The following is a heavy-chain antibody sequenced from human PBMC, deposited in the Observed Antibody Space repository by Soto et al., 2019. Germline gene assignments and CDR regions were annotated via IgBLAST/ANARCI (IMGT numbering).Heavy chain of an antibody. CDR3: AGSYSSGNWYFDY. D-gene: IGHD3-10*01. V-gene: IGHV3-48*02. CDR2: TSTSSTTK. J-gene: IGHJ4*02. Sequence: GGSLRLSYAASGFTFSSYAMSWVRQAPGKGLEWIAYTSTSSTTKYYADSVRGRFSISRDNANDLLYLDMDKLRDEDTGIYYCAGSYSSGNWYFDYWGLGTPVTVSS. CDR1: GFTFSSYA.